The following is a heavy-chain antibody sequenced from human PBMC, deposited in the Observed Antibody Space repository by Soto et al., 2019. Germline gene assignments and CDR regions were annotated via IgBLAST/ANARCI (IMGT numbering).Heavy chain of an antibody. CDR2: ISYAGSNK. Sequence: QVQLVESGGGVVQPGRSLILSCAASRLTFSSYGLHWVRQAPGKGLEWVALISYAGSNKYYADSVNGRFTISRDNSKNTLYMPMNSLRAEDRDVYYCVCYGYIFDYWCQGTLVTVSS. CDR1: RLTFSSYG. J-gene: IGHJ4*02. V-gene: IGHV3-30*03. D-gene: IGHD5-18*01. CDR3: VCYGYIFDY.